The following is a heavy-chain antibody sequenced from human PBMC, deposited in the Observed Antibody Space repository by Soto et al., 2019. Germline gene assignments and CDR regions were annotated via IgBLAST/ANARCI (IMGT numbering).Heavy chain of an antibody. CDR3: AKDGGIAAAGPKTNWFDP. CDR2: ISGSGGRT. J-gene: IGHJ5*02. CDR1: GFTFSSYA. Sequence: GGSLRLSCAASGFTFSSYAMSWVRQAPGKGLEWVSAISGSGGRTYYADSVKGRFTISRDNSKNTLYLQMNSLRAEDTAVYYWAKDGGIAAAGPKTNWFDPWGQGTLVTVSS. D-gene: IGHD6-13*01. V-gene: IGHV3-23*01.